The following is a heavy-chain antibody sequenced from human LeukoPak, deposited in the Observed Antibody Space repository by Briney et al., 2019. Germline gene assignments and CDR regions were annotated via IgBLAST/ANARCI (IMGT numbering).Heavy chain of an antibody. CDR3: ARLGALIGDYGGDY. CDR2: IYHSGST. J-gene: IGHJ4*02. D-gene: IGHD4-17*01. Sequence: PSETLSLTCTVSGYSISSGYYWGWIRQPPGKGLEWIGSIYHSGSTYYNPSLKSRVTISVDTSKNQFSLKLSPVTAADTAVYYCARLGALIGDYGGDYWGQGTLVTVSS. CDR1: GYSISSGYY. V-gene: IGHV4-38-2*02.